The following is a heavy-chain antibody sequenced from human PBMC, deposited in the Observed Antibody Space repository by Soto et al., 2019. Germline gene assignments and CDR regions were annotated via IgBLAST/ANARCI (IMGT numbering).Heavy chain of an antibody. V-gene: IGHV3-21*06. CDR3: ARDHNGLDAFDI. CDR1: GFTFSNYN. Sequence: GGSLRLSCAASGFTFSNYNINWVSQAPGKGLEWVSSISSSSSYIYYADSVKGRFTISRDNAKNSLYLQMNSLRAEDTAVYYCARDHNGLDAFDIWGQGTMVTVSS. CDR2: ISSSSSYI. J-gene: IGHJ3*02. D-gene: IGHD1-20*01.